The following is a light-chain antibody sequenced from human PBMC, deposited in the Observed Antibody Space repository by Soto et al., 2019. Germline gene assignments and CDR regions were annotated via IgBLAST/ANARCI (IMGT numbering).Light chain of an antibody. V-gene: IGKV1-39*01. J-gene: IGKJ1*01. Sequence: DIQMTQSPSSLSASVGDRVTITCRASQSISSYLNWSQQKPGKAPKLLIYAASRLQSGVPSRFSGSGSGTDFTLTISSLQPEDFATYYCQQSYSTPRTFGQGTKVEIK. CDR2: AAS. CDR3: QQSYSTPRT. CDR1: QSISSY.